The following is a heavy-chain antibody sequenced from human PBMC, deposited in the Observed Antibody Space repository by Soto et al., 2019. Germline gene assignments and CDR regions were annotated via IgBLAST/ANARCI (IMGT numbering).Heavy chain of an antibody. CDR2: IKQDGSEK. CDR3: ARGSDSSGPDPLDY. V-gene: IGHV3-7*01. D-gene: IGHD6-19*01. J-gene: IGHJ4*02. Sequence: GGSLRLSCAASGFTFSSYWMSWVRQAPGKGLEWVANIKQDGSEKYYVDSVKGRFTISRDNAKNSLYLQMNSLRAEDTAVYYCARGSDSSGPDPLDYWGQGTLVTVSS. CDR1: GFTFSSYW.